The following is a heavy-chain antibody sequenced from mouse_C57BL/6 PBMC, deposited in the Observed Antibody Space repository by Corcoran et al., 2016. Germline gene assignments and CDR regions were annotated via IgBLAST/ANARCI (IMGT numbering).Heavy chain of an antibody. D-gene: IGHD1-1*01. J-gene: IGHJ2*01. V-gene: IGHV1-26*01. CDR2: INPNNGGT. Sequence: EVQLQQSGPELVKPGASVKISCKASGYTFTDYYMNWVKQSHGKSLEWIGDINPNNGGTSYNQKFKGKATLTVDKSSSTAYMELRSLTSEDSAVYYCAGPFTAVDFDYWGQGTTLTVSS. CDR1: GYTFTDYY. CDR3: AGPFTAVDFDY.